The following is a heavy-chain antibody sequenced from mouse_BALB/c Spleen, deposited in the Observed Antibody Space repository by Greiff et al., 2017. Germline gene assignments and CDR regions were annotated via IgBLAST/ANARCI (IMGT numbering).Heavy chain of an antibody. CDR3: ARGDRSRAWLAY. CDR2: IDPYYGGT. CDR1: GYSFTGYN. D-gene: IGHD1-1*01. J-gene: IGHJ3*01. Sequence: VQLKQSGPELVKPGASVKISCKASGYSFTGYNMNWVQQSNGKSLEWIGNIDPYYGGTSYNQKFKGKTTLTVDKSSSTAYMQFKSLTSEDSAVYYCARGDRSRAWLAYWGQGTLVTVSA. V-gene: IGHV1-39*01.